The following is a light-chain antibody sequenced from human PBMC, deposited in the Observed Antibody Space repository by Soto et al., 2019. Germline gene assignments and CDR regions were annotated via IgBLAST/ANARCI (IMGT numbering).Light chain of an antibody. J-gene: IGKJ4*01. V-gene: IGKV1-27*01. CDR3: QKCGIAPFT. Sequence: DIQLTQSPSFLSASIGDRVTLTCRASQGISSYLAWYQQKPGKVPKLLIYAASTLQSGVPSRFSGSGSGTDFTLTISSLQPEDVATYYCQKCGIAPFTFGGGTKV. CDR1: QGISSY. CDR2: AAS.